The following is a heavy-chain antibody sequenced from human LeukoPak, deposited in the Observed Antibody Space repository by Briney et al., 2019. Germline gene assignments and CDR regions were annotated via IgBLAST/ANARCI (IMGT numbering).Heavy chain of an antibody. CDR2: ISGSGCST. Sequence: GGSLRLSCAASGFTFSSYAMSWGRQATGKGLEWVSAISGSGCSTYYADSVKGRFTISRDNSKNTLYLQMSSLRAEDTAVYYCAKDPRPYYYDRGFFDYWGQGTLVTVSS. V-gene: IGHV3-23*01. CDR1: GFTFSSYA. J-gene: IGHJ4*02. CDR3: AKDPRPYYYDRGFFDY. D-gene: IGHD3-22*01.